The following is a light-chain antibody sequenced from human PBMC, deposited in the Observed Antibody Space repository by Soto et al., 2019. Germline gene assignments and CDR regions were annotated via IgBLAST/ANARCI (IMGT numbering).Light chain of an antibody. Sequence: LTQPASVSGSPGQSITISCTGTSSDVGSYNLVSWYQQHPGKAPKLMIYEGSKRPSGVSNRFSGSKSGNTASLTISGLQAEDEADYYCCSYAGSSTVVFGGGTKVTVL. CDR2: EGS. J-gene: IGLJ2*01. CDR1: SSDVGSYNL. CDR3: CSYAGSSTVV. V-gene: IGLV2-23*01.